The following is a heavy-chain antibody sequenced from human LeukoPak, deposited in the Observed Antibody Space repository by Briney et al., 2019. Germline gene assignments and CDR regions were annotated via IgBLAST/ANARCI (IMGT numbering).Heavy chain of an antibody. CDR1: GGSISSSSHY. CDR3: ARQKITTSEY. J-gene: IGHJ4*02. CDR2: FYYSGST. V-gene: IGHV4-39*01. D-gene: IGHD3-22*01. Sequence: PSETLSLTCTVSGGSISSSSHYWGWIRQPPGKGLEWIGSFYYSGSTYYNPSLKSRVTISVDTSKNQFSLKLSSVTAADTAVYYCARQKITTSEYWGQGTLVTVSS.